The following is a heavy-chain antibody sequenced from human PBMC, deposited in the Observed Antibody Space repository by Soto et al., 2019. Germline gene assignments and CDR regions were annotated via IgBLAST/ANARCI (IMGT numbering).Heavy chain of an antibody. CDR2: IYTSGAT. CDR1: GDSISTYY. CDR3: ARRASGSGRHFDN. D-gene: IGHD3-10*01. V-gene: IGHV4-4*07. J-gene: IGHJ4*02. Sequence: PSETLSLTCTVSGDSISTYYWNWIRQPAGKALERIGRIYTSGATNYNPSLRSRVTMSVDTSKNQFSLELSSVTAADTAVYYCARRASGSGRHFDNWGQGTLVTVSS.